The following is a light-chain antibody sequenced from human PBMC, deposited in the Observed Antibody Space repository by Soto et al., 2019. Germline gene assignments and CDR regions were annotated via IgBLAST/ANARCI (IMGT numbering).Light chain of an antibody. CDR2: EVT. CDR3: YSSTGISPSPFV. J-gene: IGLJ1*01. Sequence: QSALTQPASVSGSPGQSITISCTGTSRDIGTSNLVSWYQQYPGKAPKLMIYEVTKRPSVISYRFSGSKSGNTASLTISGLQPDDEAEYYCYSSTGISPSPFVFGTGTKVTVL. V-gene: IGLV2-23*02. CDR1: SRDIGTSNL.